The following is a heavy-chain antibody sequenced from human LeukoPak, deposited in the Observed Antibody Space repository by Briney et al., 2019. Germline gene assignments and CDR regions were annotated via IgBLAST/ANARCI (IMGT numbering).Heavy chain of an antibody. V-gene: IGHV1-8*03. CDR3: ARSLAITFGGVIVSHDAFDI. D-gene: IGHD3-16*02. CDR1: GYTFTSYD. CDR2: MNPNSGNT. Sequence: ASVKVSCXASGYTFTSYDINWVRQATGQGLEWMGWMNPNSGNTGYAQKFQGGVTITRNTSISTAYMELSSLRSEDTAVYYCARSLAITFGGVIVSHDAFDIWGQGTMVTVSS. J-gene: IGHJ3*02.